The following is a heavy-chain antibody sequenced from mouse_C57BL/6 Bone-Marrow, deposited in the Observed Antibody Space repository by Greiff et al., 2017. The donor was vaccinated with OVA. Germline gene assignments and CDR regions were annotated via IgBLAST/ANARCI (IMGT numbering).Heavy chain of an antibody. V-gene: IGHV5-16*01. CDR2: INYDGSST. D-gene: IGHD2-2*01. J-gene: IGHJ2*01. CDR3: ARGGPMVTTRGLDY. CDR1: GFTFSDSY. Sequence: EVQLVESEGGLVQPGSSMKLSCTASGFTFSDSYMAWVRQVPDKGLEWVANINYDGSSTYYLDSLKSRFIISRDNAKNILDLHMSSLKSEDTATYYCARGGPMVTTRGLDYWGQGTTLTVSS.